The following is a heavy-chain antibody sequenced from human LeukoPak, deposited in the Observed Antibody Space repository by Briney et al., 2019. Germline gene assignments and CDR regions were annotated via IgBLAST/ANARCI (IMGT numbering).Heavy chain of an antibody. D-gene: IGHD4-23*01. CDR3: ARVKFSAYAGNPGARKSSYDMDV. J-gene: IGHJ6*03. V-gene: IGHV4-34*01. CDR2: INHSGST. Sequence: PSETLSLTCAVYGGSFSGYYWSWIRQPPGKGLEWIGEINHSGSTNYNPSPKSRVTISVDTSKNQFSLKLSSVTAADTAVYYCARVKFSAYAGNPGARKSSYDMDVWGKGTTVTVSS. CDR1: GGSFSGYY.